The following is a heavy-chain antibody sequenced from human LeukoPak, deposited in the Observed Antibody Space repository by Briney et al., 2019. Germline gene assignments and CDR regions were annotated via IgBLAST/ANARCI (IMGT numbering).Heavy chain of an antibody. CDR2: IYYSGST. CDR3: ARAHCSSTSCYVFGRVSWFDP. V-gene: IGHV4-39*07. Sequence: SETLSLTCTVSGGSISSSSYYWGWIRQPPGKGLEWIGTIYYSGSTYYNPSLKSRVTISVDTSKNQFSLKLSSVTAADTAVYHCARAHCSSTSCYVFGRVSWFDPWGQGTLVTVSS. J-gene: IGHJ5*02. D-gene: IGHD2-2*01. CDR1: GGSISSSSYY.